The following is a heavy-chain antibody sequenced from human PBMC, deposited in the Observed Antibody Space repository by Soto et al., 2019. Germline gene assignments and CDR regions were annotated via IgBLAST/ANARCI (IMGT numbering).Heavy chain of an antibody. D-gene: IGHD3-22*01. CDR1: GFTFSSYA. CDR2: ISYDGSNK. CDR3: ATVDSSGTGY. J-gene: IGHJ4*02. Sequence: QVQLVESGGGVVQPGRSLRLSCAASGFTFSSYAMHWVRQAPGKGLEWVAVISYDGSNKYYADSVKGRFTISRDNSKNTLYLQMNSLRAEDTAGYYCATVDSSGTGYWGQGTLVTVSS. V-gene: IGHV3-30-3*01.